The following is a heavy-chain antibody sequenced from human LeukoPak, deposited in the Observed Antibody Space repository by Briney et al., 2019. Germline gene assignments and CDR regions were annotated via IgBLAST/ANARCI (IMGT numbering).Heavy chain of an antibody. V-gene: IGHV1-3*01. CDR1: GYTFTSYA. J-gene: IGHJ5*02. CDR3: ARTWELLSWFDP. CDR2: INAGNGNT. D-gene: IGHD1-26*01. Sequence: ASVKVSCKASGYTFTSYAMHWVRQAPGQRLEWMGWINAGNGNTKYSQKFQGRVTITRDTSASTAYMGLSSLRSEDTAVYYCARTWELLSWFDPWGQGTLVTVSS.